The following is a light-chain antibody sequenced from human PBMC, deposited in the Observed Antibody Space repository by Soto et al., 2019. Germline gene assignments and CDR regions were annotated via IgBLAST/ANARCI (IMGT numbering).Light chain of an antibody. CDR1: QTVRSSF. CDR3: HQDGNSPLT. V-gene: IGKV3-20*01. CDR2: GAS. J-gene: IGKJ4*01. Sequence: ILLTQPPRTLSLSPEERATLSCRASQTVRSSFLAWYQQKPGQAPRLFIYGASRMVTGIPDRFSGSGSETDFTLTISRLEPEDFAVYYCHQDGNSPLTFGGGTKV.